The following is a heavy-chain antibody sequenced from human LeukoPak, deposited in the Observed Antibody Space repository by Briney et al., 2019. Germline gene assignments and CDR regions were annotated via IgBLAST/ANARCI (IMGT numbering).Heavy chain of an antibody. Sequence: SETLSLTCTVSGGSISSGSYYWSWIRQPAGKGLEWIGRIYTSGSTNYNPSLKSRVTISVDTSKNQFSLKLSSVTAADTAVYYCARAPLGYCSSTSCYGNWFDPWGQGTLVAASS. CDR2: IYTSGST. V-gene: IGHV4-61*02. D-gene: IGHD2-2*01. CDR1: GGSISSGSYY. CDR3: ARAPLGYCSSTSCYGNWFDP. J-gene: IGHJ5*02.